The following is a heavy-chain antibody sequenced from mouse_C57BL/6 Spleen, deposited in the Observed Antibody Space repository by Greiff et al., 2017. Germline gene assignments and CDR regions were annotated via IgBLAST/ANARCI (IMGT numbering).Heavy chain of an antibody. V-gene: IGHV14-4*01. CDR2: IDPENGDT. CDR1: GFNIKDDY. Sequence: EVMLVESGAELVRPGASVKLSCTASGFNIKDDYMHWVKQRPEQGLEWIGWIDPENGDTEYASKFQGKATITADTSSNTAYLQLSSLTSEDTAVYYCTRRDLFDYWGQGTTLTVSS. CDR3: TRRDLFDY. J-gene: IGHJ2*01.